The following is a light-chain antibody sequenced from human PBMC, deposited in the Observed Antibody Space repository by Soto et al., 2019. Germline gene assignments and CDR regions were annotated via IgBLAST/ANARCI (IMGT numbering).Light chain of an antibody. CDR1: QSVSSSY. CDR3: QQHGSSLYT. Sequence: EIVLTQSPGTLSLSPGERATLSCRASQSVSSSYLAWYQQKPGQAPRLLIYGASSRATGIPDRFSGSGSGTDFTLTISRLEPEDFAVYYCQQHGSSLYTFGPGTKLEIK. CDR2: GAS. J-gene: IGKJ2*01. V-gene: IGKV3-20*01.